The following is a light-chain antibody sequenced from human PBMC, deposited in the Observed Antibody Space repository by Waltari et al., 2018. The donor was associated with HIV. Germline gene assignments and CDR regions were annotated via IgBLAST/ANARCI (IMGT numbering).Light chain of an antibody. CDR3: QQYNKWPRGT. CDR1: QSVSSY. J-gene: IGKJ4*01. CDR2: GAS. Sequence: QPPATLPASPGQRATPPCRASQSVSSYLAWYQQKPGQAPRLLIYGASTRATGIPARFSGSGSGTEFTLTISSLQSEDFAVYYCQQYNKWPRGTFGGGTKVEVK. V-gene: IGKV3-15*01.